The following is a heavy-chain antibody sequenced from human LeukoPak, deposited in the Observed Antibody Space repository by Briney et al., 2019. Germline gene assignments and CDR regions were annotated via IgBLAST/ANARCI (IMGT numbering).Heavy chain of an antibody. Sequence: PSQTLSLTCTVSGGSISSGGYYWSWIRQPPGKGLEWIGYIYHSGSTYYNPSLKSRVTISVDRSKNQFSLKLSSVTAADTAVYYCARDPLDDYGDSLNYWGQGTLVTVSS. CDR1: GGSISSGGYY. D-gene: IGHD4-17*01. V-gene: IGHV4-30-2*01. J-gene: IGHJ4*02. CDR2: IYHSGST. CDR3: ARDPLDDYGDSLNY.